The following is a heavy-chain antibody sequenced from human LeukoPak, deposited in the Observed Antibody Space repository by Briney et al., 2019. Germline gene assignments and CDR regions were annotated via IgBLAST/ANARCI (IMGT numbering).Heavy chain of an antibody. D-gene: IGHD3/OR15-3a*01. CDR2: ISNNGGYT. J-gene: IGHJ4*02. Sequence: PGGSLRLSCAAPGFTFSSSAMSWVRQAPGKGLEWVSAISNNGGYTYYADSVQGRFTISRDNAKNSLYLQMNSLRAEDTAVYYCAVDYDYWTAFFSGSRMTPKRGGQGTLVTVSS. CDR3: AVDYDYWTAFFSGSRMTPKR. V-gene: IGHV3-23*01. CDR1: GFTFSSSA.